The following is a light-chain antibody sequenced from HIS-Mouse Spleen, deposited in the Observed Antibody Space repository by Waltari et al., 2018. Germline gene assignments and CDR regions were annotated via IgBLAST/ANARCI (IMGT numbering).Light chain of an antibody. CDR2: LNSDGSH. Sequence: QLLLTQSPSAAASLGASVKLTCTRSSGPSSYAIARHQQQPEKGPRYLMKLNSDGSHSKGDGIPDRFSGSSSGAERYLTISSLQSEDEADYYCQTWGTGIWVFGGGTKLTVL. CDR1: SGPSSYA. V-gene: IGLV4-69*01. CDR3: QTWGTGIWV. J-gene: IGLJ3*02.